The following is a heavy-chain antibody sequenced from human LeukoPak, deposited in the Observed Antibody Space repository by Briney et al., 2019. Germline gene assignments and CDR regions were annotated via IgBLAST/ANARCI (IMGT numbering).Heavy chain of an antibody. CDR1: GYTFINYL. V-gene: IGHV1-46*01. D-gene: IGHD1-26*01. Sequence: GASVTVSCKASGYTFINYLIHWVRQAPGQGLEWMGIINPSDGGTNYAQKFQGRVTMTRDTSTSTVYMELSSLKSEDTAVYYCARELRATYYFDYWGQGTLVTVSS. CDR2: INPSDGGT. CDR3: ARELRATYYFDY. J-gene: IGHJ4*02.